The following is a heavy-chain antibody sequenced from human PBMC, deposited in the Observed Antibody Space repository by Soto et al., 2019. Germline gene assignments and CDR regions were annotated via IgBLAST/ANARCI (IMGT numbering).Heavy chain of an antibody. CDR1: GFTFSEAW. D-gene: IGHD4-17*01. CDR2: FKSKTDGGTT. J-gene: IGHJ4*02. CDR3: TTKVTTFEGFDY. V-gene: IGHV3-15*01. Sequence: EVQLVESGGGLVKTGGSLRLSCAASGFTFSEAWMSWVRQAPGKGLEWVGRFKSKTDGGTTDYAAPVKGRFTISRDDSKNTLYLQMNSLKTEDTAVYYCTTKVTTFEGFDYWGQGTLVTVSS.